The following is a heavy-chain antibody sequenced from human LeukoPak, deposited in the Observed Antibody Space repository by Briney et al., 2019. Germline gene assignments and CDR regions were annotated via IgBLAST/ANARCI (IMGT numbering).Heavy chain of an antibody. CDR2: IYYSGST. D-gene: IGHD6-13*01. CDR3: ARLLGYSSSLSAFDI. V-gene: IGHV4-39*01. J-gene: IGHJ3*02. CDR1: GGSSSSSSYY. Sequence: SETLSLTCTVSGGSSSSSSYYWGWIRQPPGKGLEWIGSIYYSGSTYYNPSLKSRVTISVDTSKNQFSLKLSSVTAADTAVYYCARLLGYSSSLSAFDIWGQGTMVTVSS.